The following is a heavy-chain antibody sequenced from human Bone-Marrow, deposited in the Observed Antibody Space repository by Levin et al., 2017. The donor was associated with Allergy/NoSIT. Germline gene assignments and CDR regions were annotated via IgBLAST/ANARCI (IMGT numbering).Heavy chain of an antibody. Sequence: GGSLRLSCATSGFTFRTYWMAWVRQAPGKGLEWVANIKGDGSQKNYVDSVEGRFTISRDNGKNSLYLQMNSLGAEDTAVYYCARDDSRTTHSPAIYYDALDVWGQGTTVTVSS. J-gene: IGHJ6*02. CDR1: GFTFRTYW. CDR2: IKGDGSQK. D-gene: IGHD3-22*01. CDR3: ARDDSRTTHSPAIYYDALDV. V-gene: IGHV3-7*01.